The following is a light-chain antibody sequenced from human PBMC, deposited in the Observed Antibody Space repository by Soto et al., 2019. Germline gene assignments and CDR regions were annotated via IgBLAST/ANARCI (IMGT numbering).Light chain of an antibody. CDR1: QSVGSN. V-gene: IGKV3-15*01. CDR2: GAS. Sequence: ENGMTQSPALLSVSPRERATLSCGASQSVGSNLAWYQQKPGQAPRLLIFGASSRATGVPARFSGSGSGTEFTLTINSLQSEDFAVYFCQQYDNLPLTFGPGTKVDIK. CDR3: QQYDNLPLT. J-gene: IGKJ3*01.